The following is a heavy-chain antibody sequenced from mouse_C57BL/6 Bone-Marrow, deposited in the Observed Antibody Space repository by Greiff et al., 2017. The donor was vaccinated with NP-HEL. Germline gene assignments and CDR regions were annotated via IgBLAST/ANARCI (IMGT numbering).Heavy chain of an antibody. J-gene: IGHJ3*01. Sequence: VQLVESGAELVRPGASVTLSCKASGYTFTDYEMHWVKQTPVHGLEWIGAIDPETGGTAYNQKFKGKAILTADKSSSTAYMELRSLTSEDSAVYYCTRPELAYWGQGTLVTVSA. CDR1: GYTFTDYE. V-gene: IGHV1-15*01. CDR2: IDPETGGT. CDR3: TRPELAY.